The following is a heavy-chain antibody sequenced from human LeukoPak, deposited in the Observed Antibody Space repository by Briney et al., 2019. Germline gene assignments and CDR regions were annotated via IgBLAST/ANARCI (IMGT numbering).Heavy chain of an antibody. D-gene: IGHD6-19*01. V-gene: IGHV3-23*01. CDR2: VSENGDGT. CDR3: AKGSSSGWYRPLDY. J-gene: IGHJ4*02. CDR1: GFTFNHYA. Sequence: GGSLRLSCVGSGFTFNHYAMSWVRRAPGKGLEWVASVSENGDGTMYPDSVKGRFTISRDNSKNTLYLQMNSLRADDTAVYYCAKGSSSGWYRPLDYWGQGTLVTVSS.